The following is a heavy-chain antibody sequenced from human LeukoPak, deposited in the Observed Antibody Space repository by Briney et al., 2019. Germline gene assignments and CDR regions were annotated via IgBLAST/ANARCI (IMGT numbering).Heavy chain of an antibody. Sequence: SQTLSLTCTVSNGSISSDTYFWSWIRQPAGKGLEWIGRMSSSGISTYSPSLKSRVTISIDKSKNQFSLRLSSVTAADTAVYYCARGFGVDTFDIWGQGTMVTVSS. CDR2: MSSSGIS. J-gene: IGHJ3*02. CDR3: ARGFGVDTFDI. D-gene: IGHD3-3*01. CDR1: NGSISSDTYF. V-gene: IGHV4-61*02.